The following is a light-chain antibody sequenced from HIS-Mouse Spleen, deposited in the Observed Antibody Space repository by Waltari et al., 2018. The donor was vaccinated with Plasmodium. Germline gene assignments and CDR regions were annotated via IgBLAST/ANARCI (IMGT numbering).Light chain of an antibody. CDR2: EDS. V-gene: IGLV3-10*01. CDR1: ALPKKY. CDR3: YSTDSSGNHRV. J-gene: IGLJ3*02. Sequence: SYELTQPPSVSVSPGQTARITCSGDALPKKYAYWYQQKSGQAPVLVIYEDSKLPAGTPERFSGSRSGTMATLTISGAQVEDEADYFCYSTDSSGNHRVFGGGTKLTVL.